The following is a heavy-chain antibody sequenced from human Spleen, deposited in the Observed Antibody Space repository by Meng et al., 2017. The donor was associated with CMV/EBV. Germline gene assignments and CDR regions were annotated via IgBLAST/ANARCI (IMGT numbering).Heavy chain of an antibody. V-gene: IGHV3-48*04. J-gene: IGHJ6*02. CDR1: GFTFSSYW. CDR2: ISSSSSTI. Sequence: GESLKISCAASGFTFSSYWMHWVRQAPGKGLEWVSYISSSSSTIYYADSVKGRFTISRDNAKNSLYLQMNSLRAEDTAVYYCARDRPSGYDYYYYGMDVWGQGTTVTVSS. CDR3: ARDRPSGYDYYYYGMDV. D-gene: IGHD5-12*01.